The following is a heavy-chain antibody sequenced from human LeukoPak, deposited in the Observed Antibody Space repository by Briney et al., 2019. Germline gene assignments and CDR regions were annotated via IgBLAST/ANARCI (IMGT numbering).Heavy chain of an antibody. J-gene: IGHJ3*02. CDR3: AKDRREAFDI. CDR1: GFTFSSYA. D-gene: IGHD1-26*01. Sequence: PGGSLRLSCAASGFTFSSYAMSSVRQAPGKGLEWVSAISGSGGSTYYAASVKGRFTISRDNSKNTLYLQMNSLRAEDTAVYYCAKDRREAFDIWGQGTMVTVSS. V-gene: IGHV3-23*01. CDR2: ISGSGGST.